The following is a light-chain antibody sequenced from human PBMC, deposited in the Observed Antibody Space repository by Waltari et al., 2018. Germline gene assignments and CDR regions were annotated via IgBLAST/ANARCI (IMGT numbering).Light chain of an antibody. V-gene: IGKV1-39*01. J-gene: IGKJ2*01. CDR1: QNIATF. Sequence: DIQLTQSPSSLSASVGDRVTITCRASQNIATFLNWYQQRPGKAPKVLIYGASSLQSGVPSRFSGSGSGTHFTLTISSLQPDDFATYFCQQSHTMMYTFGQGTKLEIK. CDR2: GAS. CDR3: QQSHTMMYT.